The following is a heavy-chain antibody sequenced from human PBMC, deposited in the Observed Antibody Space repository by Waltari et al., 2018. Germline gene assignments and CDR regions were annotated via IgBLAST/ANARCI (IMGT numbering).Heavy chain of an antibody. CDR1: GFTFSTYW. J-gene: IGHJ4*02. V-gene: IGHV3-7*01. CDR3: AREDL. CDR2: IDQDGSDK. Sequence: EVQLVESGGGLVKPGGSLSLSCAAPGFTFSTYWMSWVRQAPGKRLEWVANIDQDGSDKYYVDSVRGRFTISRDNAKNSLYLQMKSLRAEDTAVYYCAREDLWGQGTLVTVSS.